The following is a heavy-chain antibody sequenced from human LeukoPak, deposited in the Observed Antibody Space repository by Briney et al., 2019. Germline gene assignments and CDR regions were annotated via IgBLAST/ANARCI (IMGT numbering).Heavy chain of an antibody. CDR2: ISGNDGRT. CDR1: GFTFSTYA. J-gene: IGHJ4*02. V-gene: IGHV3-23*01. D-gene: IGHD3-22*01. Sequence: GGSLRLSCAASGFTFSTYAMSWVRQAPGKGLDWVSAISGNDGRTYYADSVKGRFTISRDNSKNTLYLQINSLRAEDTALYYCAKSDSSGYYLGGWGQGTLVTVSS. CDR3: AKSDSSGYYLGG.